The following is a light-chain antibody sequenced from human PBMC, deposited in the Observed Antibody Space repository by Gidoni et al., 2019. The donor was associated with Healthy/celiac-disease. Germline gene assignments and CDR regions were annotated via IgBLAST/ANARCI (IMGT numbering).Light chain of an antibody. CDR1: QSVSSN. CDR2: GAS. Sequence: EIVLPQSPATLSVSPGESATLSCRASQSVSSNLAWYQQKPGQAPRLLIYGASTRATGIPARFSGSGSGTEFTLTISSLQSEDFAVYYCQQYNNWPPLTFXGXTKVEIK. CDR3: QQYNNWPPLT. J-gene: IGKJ4*01. V-gene: IGKV3-15*01.